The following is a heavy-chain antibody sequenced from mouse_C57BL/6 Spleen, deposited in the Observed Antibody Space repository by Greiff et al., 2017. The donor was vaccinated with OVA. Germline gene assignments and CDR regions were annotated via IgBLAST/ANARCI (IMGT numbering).Heavy chain of an antibody. V-gene: IGHV3-6*01. CDR3: ARVGGPRYMDY. CDR2: ISYDGSN. CDR1: GYSITSGYY. Sequence: EVQRVESGPGLVKPSQSLSLTCSVTGYSITSGYYWNWIRQFPGNKLEWMGYISYDGSNNYNPSLKNRSSITRDTSKNQFFLKLNSVTTEDTATYYCARVGGPRYMDYWGQGTSVTVSS. D-gene: IGHD2-14*01. J-gene: IGHJ4*01.